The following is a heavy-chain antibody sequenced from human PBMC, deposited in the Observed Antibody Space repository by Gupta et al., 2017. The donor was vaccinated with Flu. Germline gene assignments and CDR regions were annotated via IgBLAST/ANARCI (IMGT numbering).Heavy chain of an antibody. CDR3: AKDRRAAAGTYMDV. D-gene: IGHD6-13*01. CDR2: ISYDGSNK. J-gene: IGHJ6*03. Sequence: QAPGKGLEWVTVISYDGSNKYYADSVKGRFTISRDNSKNTLYLQMNSLRAEDTAVYYCAKDRRAAAGTYMDVWGKGTTVTVSS. V-gene: IGHV3-30*18.